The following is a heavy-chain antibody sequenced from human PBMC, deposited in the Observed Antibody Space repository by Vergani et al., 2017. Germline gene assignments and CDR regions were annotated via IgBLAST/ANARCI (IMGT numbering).Heavy chain of an antibody. Sequence: QGQLAQSGAEMKKPGASVKVSCKASGYTFTAYGISWVRQAPGQGLEWLGWITAYNGDPKYTRRLQDRITLTTDPSTATVYLELRSLRSDDTAVYYCARDFAGECNSDRCYTGGLWGQGTLVTVSS. CDR2: ITAYNGDP. D-gene: IGHD2/OR15-2a*01. CDR1: GYTFTAYG. CDR3: ARDFAGECNSDRCYTGGL. V-gene: IGHV1-18*01. J-gene: IGHJ4*02.